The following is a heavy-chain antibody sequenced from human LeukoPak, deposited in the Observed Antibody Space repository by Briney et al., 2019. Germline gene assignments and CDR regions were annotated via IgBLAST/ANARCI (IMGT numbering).Heavy chain of an antibody. CDR3: ARATGPKLRYFDWLYMDV. Sequence: GGSLRLSCAASGFTFSDYYMSWIRQAPGKGLEWVSYISSSGSTIYYADSVEGRFTISRDNAKNSLYLQMNSLRAEDTAVYYCARATGPKLRYFDWLYMDVWGKGTTVTISS. J-gene: IGHJ6*03. V-gene: IGHV3-11*01. CDR1: GFTFSDYY. D-gene: IGHD3-9*01. CDR2: ISSSGSTI.